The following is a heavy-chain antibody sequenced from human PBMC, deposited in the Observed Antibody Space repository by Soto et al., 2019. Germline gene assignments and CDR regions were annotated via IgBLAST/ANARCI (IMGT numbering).Heavy chain of an antibody. D-gene: IGHD3-9*01. CDR1: GGTFSSYT. CDR3: ARGRTGYSQFDY. CDR2: IIPILGIA. V-gene: IGHV1-69*02. J-gene: IGHJ4*02. Sequence: QVQLVQSGAEVKKPGSSVKVSCKASGGTFSSYTISWVRQAPGQGLEWMGRIIPILGIANYAQKFQGRVTITADKSTSTAYMELSSLRSEDTAVYYCARGRTGYSQFDYWGQGTLVTVSS.